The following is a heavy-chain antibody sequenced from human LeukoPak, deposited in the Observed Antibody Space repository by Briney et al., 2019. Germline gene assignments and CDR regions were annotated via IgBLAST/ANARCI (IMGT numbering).Heavy chain of an antibody. Sequence: PSETLSLTCTVSGGSISSYYWSWIRQSPGKGLEWIGYIYYSGNTNYNPSLQSRVTISLDTSKNQFSLKLSSVTAADTAVYYCARASGSGSYYGTDYWGQGTLVTVSS. V-gene: IGHV4-59*01. D-gene: IGHD3-10*01. CDR3: ARASGSGSYYGTDY. J-gene: IGHJ4*02. CDR1: GGSISSYY. CDR2: IYYSGNT.